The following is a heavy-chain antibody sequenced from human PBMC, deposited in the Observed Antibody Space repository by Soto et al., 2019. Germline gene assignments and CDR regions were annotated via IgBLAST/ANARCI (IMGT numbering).Heavy chain of an antibody. CDR3: ARTKLTTGYYFDY. J-gene: IGHJ4*02. Sequence: SGPTLVNPTQTLTLTCTFSGFSPSTSGICVSWVRQPPGKALEWLARIDWDDDKYYSTSLKTRLTISKDTSKNQVVLTMTNMDPVDTATYYCARTKLTTGYYFDYWGQGTLVTSP. D-gene: IGHD4-4*01. V-gene: IGHV2-70*11. CDR2: IDWDDDK. CDR1: GFSPSTSGIC.